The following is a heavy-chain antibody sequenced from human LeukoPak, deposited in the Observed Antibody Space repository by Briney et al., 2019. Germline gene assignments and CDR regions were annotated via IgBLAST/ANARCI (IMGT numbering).Heavy chain of an antibody. CDR3: ARAGEARGWYDY. D-gene: IGHD6-19*01. J-gene: IGHJ4*02. V-gene: IGHV4-31*03. CDR1: GGSISSGGYY. CDR2: IYYSGST. Sequence: SETLSLTCTVSGGSISSGGYYWSWIRQHPGEGLEWIGYIYYSGSTYYNPSLKSRVTISVDTSKNQFSLKLSSVTAADTAVYYCARAGEARGWYDYWGQGTLVTVSS.